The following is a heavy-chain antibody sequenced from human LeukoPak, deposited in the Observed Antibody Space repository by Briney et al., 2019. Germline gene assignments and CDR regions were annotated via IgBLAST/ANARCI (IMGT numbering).Heavy chain of an antibody. CDR2: ISTSGGTT. Sequence: GGSLRLSCAASGFSFRFYSMNWVRQAPGKGLEWVSSISTSGGTTYYADSVKGRFTISRDNSKNTLYLQMNSLRAEDTAVYYCAKEDHSGSYYYFDYWGQGTLVTVSS. CDR3: AKEDHSGSYYYFDY. CDR1: GFSFRFYS. V-gene: IGHV3-23*01. D-gene: IGHD1-26*01. J-gene: IGHJ4*02.